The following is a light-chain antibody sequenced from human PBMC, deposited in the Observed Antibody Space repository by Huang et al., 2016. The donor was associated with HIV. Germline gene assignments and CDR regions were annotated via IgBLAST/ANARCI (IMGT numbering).Light chain of an antibody. CDR3: QEYDKWPLIT. V-gene: IGKV3-15*01. CDR1: QPVDIN. Sequence: VVMTQSPATLSVSPGEEVTLSCRASQPVDINVAWFQQKPGPGPRILIYGASTMATRIPARFSGSRWGTEFTLTISGLQSEDFAVYYCQEYDKWPLITFGQGTRLDIK. J-gene: IGKJ5*01. CDR2: GAS.